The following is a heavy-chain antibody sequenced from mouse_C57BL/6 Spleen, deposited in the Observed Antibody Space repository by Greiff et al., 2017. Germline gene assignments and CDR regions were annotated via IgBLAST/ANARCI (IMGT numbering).Heavy chain of an antibody. V-gene: IGHV2-2*01. J-gene: IGHJ4*01. CDR2: IWSGGST. D-gene: IGHD5-2*01. CDR1: GFSFTNSG. CDR3: ARGNTPGAMDY. Sequence: VQLVESGPGLVQPSQSLSITCTVSGFSFTNSGVHWVRQSPGTGLEWLGVIWSGGSTDYNAAFISRLSISKDNSKSQVFFQMNSLQADDTAIYYCARGNTPGAMDYWGQGTSVTVSS.